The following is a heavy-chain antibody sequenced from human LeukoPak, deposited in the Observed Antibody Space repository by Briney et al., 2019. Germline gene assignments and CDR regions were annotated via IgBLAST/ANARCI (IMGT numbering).Heavy chain of an antibody. D-gene: IGHD6-6*01. Sequence: GGSLRLSCAASGFTFSSYAMSWVRQVPGKGLEWVSVTSGSGDNTYYADSVKGRFTISRDNSKNMLYLQMNSLRAEDTAVYYCAKWKYSNSGIDDYWGQGTLVTVSS. J-gene: IGHJ4*02. CDR1: GFTFSSYA. V-gene: IGHV3-23*01. CDR3: AKWKYSNSGIDDY. CDR2: TSGSGDNT.